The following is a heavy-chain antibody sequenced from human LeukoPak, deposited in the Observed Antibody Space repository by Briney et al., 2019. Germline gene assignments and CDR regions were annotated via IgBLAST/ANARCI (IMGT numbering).Heavy chain of an antibody. J-gene: IGHJ4*02. CDR2: ISYDGSNK. Sequence: GGSLRLSCAASGFTFSSYAMHWVRQAPGKGLEWVAVISYDGSNKYYADTVKGRLTISRDNSKNTLYLQMNSLRAEDTAVYYCARVHVDIVATIEDSPFFDYWGQGTLVTVSS. V-gene: IGHV3-30-3*01. CDR3: ARVHVDIVATIEDSPFFDY. D-gene: IGHD5-12*01. CDR1: GFTFSSYA.